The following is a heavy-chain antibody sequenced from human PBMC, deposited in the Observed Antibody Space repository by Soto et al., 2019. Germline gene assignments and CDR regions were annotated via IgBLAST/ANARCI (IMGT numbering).Heavy chain of an antibody. CDR1: GFTFSHYA. D-gene: IGHD1-26*01. CDR2: MSYDVSNE. J-gene: IGHJ4*02. V-gene: IGHV3-30*18. CDR3: EKDGSHNFDY. Sequence: QVQLVESGGGVVQPGRSLRLSCAASGFTFSHYAMHWVRQAPGTGLEWVALMSYDVSNEYYADSVKGRFTISRDHSKFTLYMQMNSLRAEDTDVYYCEKDGSHNFDYWGQGTLVTVSS.